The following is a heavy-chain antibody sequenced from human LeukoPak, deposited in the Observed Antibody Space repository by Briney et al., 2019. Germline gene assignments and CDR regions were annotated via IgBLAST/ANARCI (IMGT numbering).Heavy chain of an antibody. J-gene: IGHJ4*02. CDR1: GYTFTSYG. V-gene: IGHV1-18*01. Sequence: ASVKVSCKASGYTFTSYGISWVRQAPGQGLEWMGWISAYNGNTNYAQKLQGRVTMTTDTSTSTAYMELRSLRSDDTAVYYCARASYYYGSGTRYFDYWGQGTLVTVSS. CDR2: ISAYNGNT. CDR3: ARASYYYGSGTRYFDY. D-gene: IGHD3-10*01.